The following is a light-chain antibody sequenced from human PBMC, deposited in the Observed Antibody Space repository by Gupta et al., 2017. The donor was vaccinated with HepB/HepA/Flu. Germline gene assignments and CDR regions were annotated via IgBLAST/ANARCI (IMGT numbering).Light chain of an antibody. CDR3: QQFNNYLCS. Sequence: DIQLTQSPSTLSASVGDRVTITCRASQSINNFLAWYQQKPGKAPKLLIYKASTLHTGVPSRFSGSGSGTEFTLTISSQQPDDFATYYCQQFNNYLCSFGQGTKLEI. V-gene: IGKV1-5*03. J-gene: IGKJ2*04. CDR1: QSINNF. CDR2: KAS.